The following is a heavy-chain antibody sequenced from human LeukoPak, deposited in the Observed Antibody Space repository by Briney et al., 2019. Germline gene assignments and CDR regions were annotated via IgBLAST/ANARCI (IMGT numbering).Heavy chain of an antibody. CDR3: AKDQWSSATHDY. J-gene: IGHJ4*02. CDR2: IHYSGGST. V-gene: IGHV3-23*01. Sequence: GGSLRLSCAASGFTFTNYAMSWVRQAPGKGLEWVSSIHYSGGSTYYADSVKGRFTISRDNSKNTLYLQMNSLRAEDTAVYYCAKDQWSSATHDYWGQGTLVTVSS. CDR1: GFTFTNYA. D-gene: IGHD2-15*01.